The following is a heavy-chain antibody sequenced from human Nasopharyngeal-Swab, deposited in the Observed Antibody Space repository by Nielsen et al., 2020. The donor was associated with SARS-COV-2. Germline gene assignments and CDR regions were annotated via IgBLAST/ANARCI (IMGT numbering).Heavy chain of an antibody. CDR1: GGSISSSSYY. D-gene: IGHD5-24*01. CDR3: ASLEMATEEGRLIDYYYGMDV. Sequence: SETLSLTCTVSGGSISSSSYYWGWIRQPPGKGLEWIGSIYYSGSTYYNPSLKSRVTISVDTSKNQFSLKLSSVTAADTAVYYCASLEMATEEGRLIDYYYGMDVWGQGTTVTVSS. J-gene: IGHJ6*02. CDR2: IYYSGST. V-gene: IGHV4-39*07.